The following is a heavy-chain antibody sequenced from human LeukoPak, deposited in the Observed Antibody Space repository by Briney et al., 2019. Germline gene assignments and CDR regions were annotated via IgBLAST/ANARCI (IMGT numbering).Heavy chain of an antibody. J-gene: IGHJ4*01. CDR3: TTDFSHFDFSSGFYSY. Sequence: GGSLRLSCAASGFTFTNAWMVWVRQAPGKGQEWVGRIKANLDGGTTDFAAAVKGRFTMSRDDLSKTVYLQMNGLKTEDTGVYYCTTDFSHFDFSSGFYSYWGHGSLVIVSA. CDR2: IKANLDGGTT. CDR1: GFTFTNAW. V-gene: IGHV3-15*01. D-gene: IGHD3-3*01.